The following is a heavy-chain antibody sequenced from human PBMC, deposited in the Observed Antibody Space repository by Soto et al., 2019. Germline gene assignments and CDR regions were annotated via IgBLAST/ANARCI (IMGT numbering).Heavy chain of an antibody. V-gene: IGHV1-69*02. J-gene: IGHJ3*02. CDR2: IIPILGIA. CDR1: GVTCSSYT. D-gene: IGHD3-16*02. CDR3: ARAVIAFDI. Sequence: ASVKVSCKASGVTCSSYTISWERQAPGQGLEWMGRIIPILGIANYAQKFQGRVTITADKSTSTAYMELSSLRSEDTAVYYCARAVIAFDIWGQGTMVTVSS.